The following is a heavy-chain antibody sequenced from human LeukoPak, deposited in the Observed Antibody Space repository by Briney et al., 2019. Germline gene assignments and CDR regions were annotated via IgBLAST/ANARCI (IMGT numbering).Heavy chain of an antibody. CDR3: AKDRRSELLWFGELLGYYYYMDV. CDR2: IRYDGSNK. J-gene: IGHJ6*03. D-gene: IGHD3-10*01. CDR1: GFTFSSYG. V-gene: IGHV3-30*02. Sequence: PGGSLRLSCAASGFTFSSYGMHWVRQAPGKGLEWVAFIRYDGSNKYYADSVKGRFTISRDNSKNTLYLQMNSLRAEDTAVYYCAKDRRSELLWFGELLGYYYYMDVWGKGTTVTVSS.